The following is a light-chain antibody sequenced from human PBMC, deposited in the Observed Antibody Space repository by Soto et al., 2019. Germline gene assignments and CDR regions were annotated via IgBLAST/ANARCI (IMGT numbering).Light chain of an antibody. J-gene: IGKJ1*01. CDR3: QQYNTDWT. V-gene: IGKV1-5*03. CDR1: QNINSW. CDR2: KAS. Sequence: DIQMTQSPSTLSASVGDRVTITCRASQNINSWLAWYQQKPGKAPKLLIYKASNLESGVPSRFSGSGSATEFTITISSVQPDDFATYYCQQYNTDWTFGQGTKVEIK.